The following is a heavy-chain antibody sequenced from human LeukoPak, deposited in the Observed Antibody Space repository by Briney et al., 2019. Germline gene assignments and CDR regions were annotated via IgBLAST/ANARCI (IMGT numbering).Heavy chain of an antibody. J-gene: IGHJ6*02. CDR3: AKEWPWENFYYGMNV. Sequence: PGRSLRLSCAPSGFTFSSYGMHWVRQAPGKGLEWVAFISYDGSHKYYADSVKGRFTISRDNSKHTLYLQMSSLRAEDTALYYCAKEWPWENFYYGMNVWGQGTTVTVSS. D-gene: IGHD1-26*01. V-gene: IGHV3-30*18. CDR1: GFTFSSYG. CDR2: ISYDGSHK.